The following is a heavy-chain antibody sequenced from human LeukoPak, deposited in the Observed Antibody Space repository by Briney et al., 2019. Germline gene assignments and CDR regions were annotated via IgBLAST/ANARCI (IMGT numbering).Heavy chain of an antibody. Sequence: SETLSLTCAVYGGSFSGYYWSWIRQPPGKGLEWIGEINHSGSTNYNPSLKSRVTISVDTSKNQFSLKLSSVTAADTAVYYCARRWAYYDYVWGSYCLDYWGQGTLVTVSS. CDR2: INHSGST. J-gene: IGHJ4*02. V-gene: IGHV4-34*01. D-gene: IGHD3-16*01. CDR1: GGSFSGYY. CDR3: ARRWAYYDYVWGSYCLDY.